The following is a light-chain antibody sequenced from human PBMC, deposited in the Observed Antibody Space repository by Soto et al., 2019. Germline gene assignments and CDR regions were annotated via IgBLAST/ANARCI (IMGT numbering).Light chain of an antibody. CDR3: QQYNNWPLT. V-gene: IGKV3D-15*01. CDR1: QSISTN. Sequence: ENVLTQSPGTLSLSPGDRATLSCRASQSISTNLAWYQQKPGQAPRLLIYDASTRATGIPARFSGSGSGTEFTLTISSLLSEDFAVYSCQQYNNWPLTFGGGTKVDIK. CDR2: DAS. J-gene: IGKJ4*01.